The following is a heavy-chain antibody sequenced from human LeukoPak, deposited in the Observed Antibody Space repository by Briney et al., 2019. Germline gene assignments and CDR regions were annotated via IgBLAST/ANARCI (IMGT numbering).Heavy chain of an antibody. CDR2: IIPIFGTA. CDR1: GCTFTSYG. CDR3: ARDDYGDSRSSDY. Sequence: ASVKVSCKASGCTFTSYGISWVRQAPGQGLEWMGGIIPIFGTANYAQKFQGRVTITADESTSTAYMERSSLRSEDTAVYYCARDDYGDSRSSDYWGQGTLVTVSS. J-gene: IGHJ4*02. V-gene: IGHV1-69*13. D-gene: IGHD4-17*01.